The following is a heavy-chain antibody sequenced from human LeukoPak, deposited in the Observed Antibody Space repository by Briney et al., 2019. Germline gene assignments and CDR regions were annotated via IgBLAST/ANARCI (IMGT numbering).Heavy chain of an antibody. CDR3: AKEILIPYTAMAY. CDR1: GFTFSSYG. V-gene: IGHV3-30*18. D-gene: IGHD5-18*01. Sequence: GGSLRLSCAASGFTFSSYGMHWVRQAPGKGLEWVAVISYDGSNKYYADSVKGRFTISRDNSKNTLYLQMNSLRAEDTAVYYCAKEILIPYTAMAYWGQGTLVTVSS. CDR2: ISYDGSNK. J-gene: IGHJ4*02.